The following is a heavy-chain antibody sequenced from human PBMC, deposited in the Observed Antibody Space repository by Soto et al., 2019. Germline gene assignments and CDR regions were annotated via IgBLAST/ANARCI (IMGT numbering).Heavy chain of an antibody. CDR3: ARGSVGEYYYYYGMDV. CDR2: INAVNGNT. V-gene: IGHV1-3*01. J-gene: IGHJ6*02. D-gene: IGHD1-26*01. Sequence: ASVKVSSKASGYTFTSYAMHWVRQAPGQRLEWMGGINAVNGNTEYAQKFQGRVTITGDESTSTAYMELSSLRSEDTAVYYCARGSVGEYYYYYGMDVWGQGTTVTVSS. CDR1: GYTFTSYA.